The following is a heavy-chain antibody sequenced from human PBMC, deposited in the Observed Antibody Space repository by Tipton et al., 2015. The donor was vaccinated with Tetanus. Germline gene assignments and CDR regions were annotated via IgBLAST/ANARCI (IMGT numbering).Heavy chain of an antibody. V-gene: IGHV3-53*01. Sequence: SLRLSCAASGFSVSASFMSWVRQAPGQGLEWVSVLESGGDTYYADSVRGRFTISRDKSKNTLYLQINSLRPGDGGVYYCAREGGCRGGRFFPGGFDNWGQGTQVTVSS. D-gene: IGHD2-15*01. J-gene: IGHJ4*02. CDR1: GFSVSASF. CDR2: LESGGDT. CDR3: AREGGCRGGRFFPGGFDN.